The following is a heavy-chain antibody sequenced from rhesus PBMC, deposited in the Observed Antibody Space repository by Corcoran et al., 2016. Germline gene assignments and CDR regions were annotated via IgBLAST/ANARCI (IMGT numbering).Heavy chain of an antibody. CDR2: INSGGGNT. CDR3: AKDHEGDVDPGFDF. V-gene: IGHV3S5*01. CDR1: GFTFSSYG. Sequence: EVQLVETGGGLVQPGGSLKLSCAASGFTFSSYGMSWVRQATGKGLEWVSAINSGGGNTYYADSGKGRFTISRDNSKTTLSLQMNSLRAEDTAVYYCAKDHEGDVDPGFDFWGQGLRVTVSS. D-gene: IGHD5-42*01. J-gene: IGHJ3*01.